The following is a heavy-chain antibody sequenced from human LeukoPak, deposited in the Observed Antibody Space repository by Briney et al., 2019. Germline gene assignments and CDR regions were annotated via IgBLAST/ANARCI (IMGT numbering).Heavy chain of an antibody. CDR3: ARAQVGYNWFDP. V-gene: IGHV3-21*01. J-gene: IGHJ5*02. CDR1: GFTFSGYS. CDR2: ISRRSTYI. Sequence: GGSLRLSCAASGFTFSGYSMIWVRQAPGKGLEWVSSISRRSTYIYYADSVKGRFTISKDNAKNSLYLQMDSLRAEDTAVYYCARAQVGYNWFDPWGQGTLVTVSS. D-gene: IGHD1-26*01.